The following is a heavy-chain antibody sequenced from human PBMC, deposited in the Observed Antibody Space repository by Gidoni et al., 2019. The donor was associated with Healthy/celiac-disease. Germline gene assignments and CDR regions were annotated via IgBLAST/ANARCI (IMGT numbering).Heavy chain of an antibody. CDR2: MNPNSGNT. D-gene: IGHD3-3*01. CDR3: ARVEESRYYDFWSGYQQNNWFDP. V-gene: IGHV1-8*01. Sequence: QVQLVQSGAEVKKPGASVNVSCKASGYTFTSYDINWVRQATGQGLEWMGWMNPNSGNTGDAQKFQGRVTMTRNTSISTAYMELSSLRSEDTAVYYCARVEESRYYDFWSGYQQNNWFDPWGQGTLVTVSS. CDR1: GYTFTSYD. J-gene: IGHJ5*02.